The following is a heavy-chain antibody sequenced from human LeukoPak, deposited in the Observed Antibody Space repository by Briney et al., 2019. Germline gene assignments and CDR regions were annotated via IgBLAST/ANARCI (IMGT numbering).Heavy chain of an antibody. J-gene: IGHJ4*02. Sequence: SETLSLTCTVSGGSISSYYWSWIRQPPGKGLEWIGYIYYSGSTNHNPSLKSRVTMSVDTSKNQFSLKLSSVTAADTAVYYCARDAGGVDFDYWGQGTLVTVSS. CDR2: IYYSGST. V-gene: IGHV4-59*12. D-gene: IGHD3-16*01. CDR1: GGSISSYY. CDR3: ARDAGGVDFDY.